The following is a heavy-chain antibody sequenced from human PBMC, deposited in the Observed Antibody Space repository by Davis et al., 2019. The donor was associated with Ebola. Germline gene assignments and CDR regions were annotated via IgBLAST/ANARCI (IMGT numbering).Heavy chain of an antibody. J-gene: IGHJ4*02. D-gene: IGHD3-22*01. CDR1: GGSISSGGYS. CDR2: IYHSGST. CDR3: ARAPRWYYDSSGYFDY. V-gene: IGHV4-30-2*01. Sequence: SETLSLTCAVSGGSISSGGYSWSWIRQRPGRGLEWIGYIYHSGSTYYNPSLKSRVTISVDRSKNQFSLKLSSVTAADTAVYYCARAPRWYYDSSGYFDYWGQGTLVTVSS.